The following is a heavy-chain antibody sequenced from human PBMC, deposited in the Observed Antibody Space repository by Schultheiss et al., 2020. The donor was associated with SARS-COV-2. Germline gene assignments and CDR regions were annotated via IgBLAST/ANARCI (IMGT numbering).Heavy chain of an antibody. CDR3: ARGPRIAVAAPGY. Sequence: SETLSLTCTVSGGSISSYYWSWIRQPPGKGLEWIGYIYYSGSTNYNPSLKSRVTISVDTSKNQFSLKLSSVTAADTAVYYCARGPRIAVAAPGYWGQGTLVTVSS. CDR1: GGSISSYY. V-gene: IGHV4-59*12. J-gene: IGHJ4*02. CDR2: IYYSGST. D-gene: IGHD6-19*01.